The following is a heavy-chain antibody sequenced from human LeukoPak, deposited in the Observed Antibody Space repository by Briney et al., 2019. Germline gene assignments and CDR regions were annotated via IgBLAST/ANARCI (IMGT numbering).Heavy chain of an antibody. Sequence: GSLRLSCAASGFTFSTDAMTWVRQAPGKGLQWVSAISGSGGNTYYGDSVKGRFTISRDNSKNMMYLQMNSLRVEDTAVYYCARDSSGWSKNYWGQGTLVTVSS. J-gene: IGHJ4*02. CDR2: ISGSGGNT. V-gene: IGHV3-23*01. CDR1: GFTFSTDA. D-gene: IGHD6-19*01. CDR3: ARDSSGWSKNY.